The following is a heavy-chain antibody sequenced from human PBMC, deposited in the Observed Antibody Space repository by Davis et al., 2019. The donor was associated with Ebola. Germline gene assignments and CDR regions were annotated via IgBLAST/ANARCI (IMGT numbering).Heavy chain of an antibody. D-gene: IGHD6-6*01. CDR1: GFTVRSNY. V-gene: IGHV3-53*01. J-gene: IGHJ4*02. Sequence: GGSLRLSCAASGFTVRSNYMSWVRQAPGKGLEWVSVIYSGGSTYYADSVKGRFTISRDNSKNTLYLQMNNLRAEDTAVYYCAKDRAKQSSIAALPDYWGQGTLVTVSS. CDR2: IYSGGST. CDR3: AKDRAKQSSIAALPDY.